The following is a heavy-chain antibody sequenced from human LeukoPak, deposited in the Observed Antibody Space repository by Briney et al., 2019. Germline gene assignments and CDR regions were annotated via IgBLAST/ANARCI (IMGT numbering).Heavy chain of an antibody. J-gene: IGHJ3*02. CDR1: GGSISRSY. CDR2: IYYSGTT. Sequence: SETLSLTCTVSGGSISRSYWSWIRQPPGKGLEWIGYIYYSGTTNYNPSLKSRLTISVDTSNNQFSLKLSSVTAADTAVYYCARRYCTSTTCRTFDIWGQGTMVTVSS. V-gene: IGHV4-59*01. D-gene: IGHD2-2*01. CDR3: ARRYCTSTTCRTFDI.